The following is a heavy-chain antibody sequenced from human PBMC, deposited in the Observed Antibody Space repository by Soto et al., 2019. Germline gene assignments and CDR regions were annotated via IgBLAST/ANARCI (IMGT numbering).Heavy chain of an antibody. V-gene: IGHV3-23*01. CDR3: AQAPRIQAIGVWFDP. D-gene: IGHD3-16*01. CDR1: GFTFSSYA. CDR2: ISGSGGSA. J-gene: IGHJ5*02. Sequence: GGSLRLSCAASGFTFSSYAMSWVRQAPGKGLEWVSAISGSGGSAYYADSVKGRFTISRDNSKNTLYLQMNSLRAEDTAVYYCAQAPRIQAIGVWFDPWGQGTLVTSPQ.